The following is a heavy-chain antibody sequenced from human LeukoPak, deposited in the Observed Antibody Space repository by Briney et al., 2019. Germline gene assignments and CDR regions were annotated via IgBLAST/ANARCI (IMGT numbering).Heavy chain of an antibody. CDR2: ISAYNGNT. J-gene: IGHJ6*03. V-gene: IGHV1-18*01. CDR1: GYTFTSYG. D-gene: IGHD2/OR15-2a*01. Sequence: ASVKVSCKASGYTFTSYGISWVRQAPGQGLEWMGWISAYNGNTNYAQELQGRVTMTTDTSTSTAYMELRSLRSDDTAVYYCAIPKYYYYYMDVWGKGTTVTVSS. CDR3: AIPKYYYYYMDV.